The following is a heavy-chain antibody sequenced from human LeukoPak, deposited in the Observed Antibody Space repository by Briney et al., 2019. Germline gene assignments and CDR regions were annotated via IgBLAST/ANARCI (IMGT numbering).Heavy chain of an antibody. J-gene: IGHJ4*02. V-gene: IGHV1-69*13. Sequence: RASVKVSCKASGGTFSSYAISWVRQAPGRGLEWMGGIIPIFGTANYAQKFQGRVTITADESTSTAYMELSSLRSEDTAVYYCAMHPGYSYGTLDYWGQGTLVTVSS. CDR1: GGTFSSYA. CDR2: IIPIFGTA. D-gene: IGHD5-18*01. CDR3: AMHPGYSYGTLDY.